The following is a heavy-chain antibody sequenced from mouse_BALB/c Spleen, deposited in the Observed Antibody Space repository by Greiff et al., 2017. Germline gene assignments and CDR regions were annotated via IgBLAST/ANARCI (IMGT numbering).Heavy chain of an antibody. J-gene: IGHJ4*01. CDR3: ARRGRANWDYAMDY. Sequence: VQLQQSGPGLVQPSQSLSITCTVSGFSLTSYGVHWVRQSPGKGLEWLGVIWSGGSTDYNAAFISRLSISKDNSKSHVFFKMNSLQANDTAIYYCARRGRANWDYAMDYWGQGTSVTVSS. CDR1: GFSLTSYG. CDR2: IWSGGST. D-gene: IGHD4-1*01. V-gene: IGHV2-2*02.